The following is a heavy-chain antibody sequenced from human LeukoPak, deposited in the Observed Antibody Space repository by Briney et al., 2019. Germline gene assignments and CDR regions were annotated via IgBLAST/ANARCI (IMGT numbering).Heavy chain of an antibody. Sequence: WASVKVSCKASGGTVRRFAINWVRQAPGQGLEWMGEIIPIFGTASYAQKFQGRVTITADESTGTAYMELSSLRSEDTAVYYCARVVTPRYCTSTSCYWKGWFDPWGQGTLVTVSS. CDR3: ARVVTPRYCTSTSCYWKGWFDP. J-gene: IGHJ5*02. CDR1: GGTVRRFA. CDR2: IIPIFGTA. V-gene: IGHV1-69*01. D-gene: IGHD2-2*01.